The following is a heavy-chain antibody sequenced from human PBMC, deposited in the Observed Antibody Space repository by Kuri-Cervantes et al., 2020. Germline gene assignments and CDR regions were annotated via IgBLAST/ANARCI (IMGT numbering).Heavy chain of an antibody. J-gene: IGHJ4*02. CDR3: ARDRTPHSSSWYPSTLPFDY. CDR2: ISSSSSTI. CDR1: GFTFSSYS. D-gene: IGHD6-13*01. V-gene: IGHV3-48*01. Sequence: GESLEISCAASGFTFSSYSMNWVRQAPGKGLEWVSYISSSSSTIYYADSVKGRFTISRDNSKNTLYLQMNSLRAEDTAVYYCARDRTPHSSSWYPSTLPFDYWGQGTLVTVSS.